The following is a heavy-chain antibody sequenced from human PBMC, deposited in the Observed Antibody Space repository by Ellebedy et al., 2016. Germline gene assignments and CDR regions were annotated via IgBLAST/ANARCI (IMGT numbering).Heavy chain of an antibody. CDR3: ARTGFTYGYDY. Sequence: GESLKISCAASGFSVSDHYMTWVRQAPGKGLEWVSVMYSGGTTYYADSVKGRFIISRDNSKNMLYLQMNSLRAEDTAVYYCARTGFTYGYDYWGQGTLVSVSS. CDR2: MYSGGTT. CDR1: GFSVSDHY. D-gene: IGHD5-18*01. V-gene: IGHV3-66*01. J-gene: IGHJ4*02.